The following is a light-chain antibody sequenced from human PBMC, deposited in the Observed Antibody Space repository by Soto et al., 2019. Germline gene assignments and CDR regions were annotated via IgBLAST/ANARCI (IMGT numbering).Light chain of an antibody. CDR3: ASWDDSLDGVV. CDR2: SNK. CDR1: NSNIGSNT. J-gene: IGLJ2*01. Sequence: QSVLTQPPSASGTPGQRVTISCSGSNSNIGSNTVNWYQQLPGTAPKVVIYSNKQRPSGVPDRFSGSKSGTSASLAISGLQSEDEADYYCASWDDSLDGVVFGGGTKLTVL. V-gene: IGLV1-44*01.